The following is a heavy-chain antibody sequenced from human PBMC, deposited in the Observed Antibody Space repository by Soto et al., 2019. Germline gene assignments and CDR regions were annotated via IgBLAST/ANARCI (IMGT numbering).Heavy chain of an antibody. CDR2: ISWDGGST. CDR1: GFTFDDYA. D-gene: IGHD3-22*01. CDR3: AKGAHSGGYYYYFDY. V-gene: IGHV3-43D*04. Sequence: EVQLVESGGVLVQPGGSLRLSCAASGFTFDDYAMHWVRQAPEKGLEWVSLISWDGGSTFYAESVKGRFTISRDNSKNSLYLQMNSLRAEDTALYYCAKGAHSGGYYYYFDYWGQGTLVTVSS. J-gene: IGHJ4*02.